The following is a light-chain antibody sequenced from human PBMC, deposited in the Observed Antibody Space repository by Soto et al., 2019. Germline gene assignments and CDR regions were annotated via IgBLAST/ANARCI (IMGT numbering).Light chain of an antibody. Sequence: QSVLTQPASVSGSPGQSITISCTGTNNDVGAYTYVPWYQQHPGKAPRLIIYEVSERPSGVSNRFSGSKSGNTASLVISGLQAEDEADYYCSSYRTGSRVFGGGTKLTVL. CDR2: EVS. CDR3: SSYRTGSRV. J-gene: IGLJ2*01. V-gene: IGLV2-14*01. CDR1: NNDVGAYTY.